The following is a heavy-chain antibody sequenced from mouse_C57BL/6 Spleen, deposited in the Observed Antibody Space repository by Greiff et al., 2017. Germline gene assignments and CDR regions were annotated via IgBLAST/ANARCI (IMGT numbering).Heavy chain of an antibody. CDR2: ISGGGGNT. D-gene: IGHD1-1*01. Sequence: EVKLMESGGGLVKPGGSLKLSCAASGFTFSSYTMSWVRQTPEKRLEWVATISGGGGNTYYPDSVKGRFTISRDNAKNTLYLQMSSLRSEDTALYYCARRGTTVVDGAMDYWGQGTSVTVSS. V-gene: IGHV5-9*01. J-gene: IGHJ4*01. CDR3: ARRGTTVVDGAMDY. CDR1: GFTFSSYT.